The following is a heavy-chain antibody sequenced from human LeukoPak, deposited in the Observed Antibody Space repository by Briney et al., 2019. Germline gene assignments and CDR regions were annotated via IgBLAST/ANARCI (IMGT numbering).Heavy chain of an antibody. J-gene: IGHJ4*02. CDR3: AKEREAMLRGLMGYFDF. CDR2: ISYDGSDK. D-gene: IGHD3-10*01. V-gene: IGHV3-30*18. Sequence: GRSLRLSCSASGFTFSNYAMHWVRQAPGKGLEWVAFISYDGSDKYYADSVRGRFTISRDNSKNTLYLQMNSLRAEDTAVYYCAKEREAMLRGLMGYFDFWGQETLVTVSS. CDR1: GFTFSNYA.